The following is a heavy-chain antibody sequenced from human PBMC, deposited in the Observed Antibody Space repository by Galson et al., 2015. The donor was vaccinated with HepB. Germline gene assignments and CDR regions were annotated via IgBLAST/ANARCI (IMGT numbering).Heavy chain of an antibody. D-gene: IGHD3-3*01. J-gene: IGHJ4*02. Sequence: SLRLSCAASGFTFSSYSMNWVRQAPGKGLEWVSSISSGSSYIYYADSVKGRFTISRDNAKNSLYLQMNSLRAEDTAVYYCARVLRFSWWYFDYWGQGTLVTVSS. CDR1: GFTFSSYS. CDR3: ARVLRFSWWYFDY. CDR2: ISSGSSYI. V-gene: IGHV3-21*01.